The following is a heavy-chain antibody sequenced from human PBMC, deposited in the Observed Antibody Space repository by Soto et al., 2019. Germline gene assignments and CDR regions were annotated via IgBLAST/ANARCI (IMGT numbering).Heavy chain of an antibody. CDR1: GGSISSGGYY. V-gene: IGHV4-31*03. D-gene: IGHD6-6*01. CDR3: ARETPFLGYSSSLHPYYYYMDV. J-gene: IGHJ6*03. Sequence: SETLSLTCTVSGGSISSGGYYWSWIRQHPGKGLEWIGYIYYSGSTYYNPSLKSRVTISVDTSKNQFSLKLSSVTAADTAVYYCARETPFLGYSSSLHPYYYYMDVWGKGTTVTVSS. CDR2: IYYSGST.